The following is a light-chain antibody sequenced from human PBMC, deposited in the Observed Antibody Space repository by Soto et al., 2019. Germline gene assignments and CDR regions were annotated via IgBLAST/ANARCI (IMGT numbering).Light chain of an antibody. CDR3: QQSYSTPST. J-gene: IGKJ2*01. CDR2: AAS. V-gene: IGKV1-39*01. Sequence: DIQMTQSPSSLSASVGDRVTITCRASQSISSYLNWYQQKPGKVPKLLIYAASSLQSGVPSRFSGSGSGTDFTLTISSLQPEDFATYSCQQSYSTPSTFGQGTKLEIK. CDR1: QSISSY.